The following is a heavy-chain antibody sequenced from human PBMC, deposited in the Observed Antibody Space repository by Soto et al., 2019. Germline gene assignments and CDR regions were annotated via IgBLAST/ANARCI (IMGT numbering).Heavy chain of an antibody. Sequence: GGSLRLSCAASGFTFSSYAMSWVRQAPGKGLEWVSAISGSGGSTYYADSVKGRFTISRDNSKSTPDLQMNSLRAEDTGVYFGGTEFGAGAITPPPPDAFDIWGQGTMVTVSS. J-gene: IGHJ3*02. CDR3: GTEFGAGAITPPPPDAFDI. V-gene: IGHV3-23*01. CDR1: GFTFSSYA. D-gene: IGHD3-16*01. CDR2: ISGSGGST.